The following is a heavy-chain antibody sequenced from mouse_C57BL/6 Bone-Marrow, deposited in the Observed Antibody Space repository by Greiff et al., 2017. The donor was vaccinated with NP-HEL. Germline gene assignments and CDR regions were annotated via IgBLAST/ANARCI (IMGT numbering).Heavy chain of an antibody. V-gene: IGHV1-81*01. CDR3: AREDYGSSGAY. CDR2: IYPRSGNT. D-gene: IGHD1-1*01. CDR1: GYTFTSYG. Sequence: QVQLKESGAELARPGASVKLSCKASGYTFTSYGISWVKQRTGQGLEWIGEIYPRSGNTYYNEKFKGKATLTADKSSSTAYMELRSLTSEDSAVYFCAREDYGSSGAYWGQGTLVTVSA. J-gene: IGHJ3*01.